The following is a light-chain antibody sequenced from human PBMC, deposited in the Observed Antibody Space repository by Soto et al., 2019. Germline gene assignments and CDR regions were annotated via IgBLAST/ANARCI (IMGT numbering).Light chain of an antibody. CDR3: QQNDSSPWP. V-gene: IGKV3-20*01. Sequence: ESVLTQSPGTLSLSPGERATLSCRASQSVSSSFLAWYQLKPGQAPRLLIYGASSRATGIPDRFSGSGSWTHLTLTISRLEPEDFAVYYCQQNDSSPWPFGQGTKVEIK. CDR2: GAS. CDR1: QSVSSSF. J-gene: IGKJ1*01.